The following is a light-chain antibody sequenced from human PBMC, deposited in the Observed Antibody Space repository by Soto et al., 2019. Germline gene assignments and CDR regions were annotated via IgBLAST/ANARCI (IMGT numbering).Light chain of an antibody. J-gene: IGLJ1*01. Sequence: QSALTQPASVSGSPGQSITISCTGTSSDVGGYNYVSWYQQHPGKAPKLMIYEVSNRPSGVSNRFSGSKSGNTASLTISGLQAEDEADYSCSSYTSRSTLYVFGTGTKVTVL. CDR3: SSYTSRSTLYV. CDR1: SSDVGGYNY. CDR2: EVS. V-gene: IGLV2-14*01.